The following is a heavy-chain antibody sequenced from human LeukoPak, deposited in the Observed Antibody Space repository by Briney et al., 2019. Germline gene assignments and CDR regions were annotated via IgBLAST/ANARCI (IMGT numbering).Heavy chain of an antibody. Sequence: ASVRVSCKASGYTFTGYYMHWVRQAPGQRLEWMGWINAGNGNTKYSQRFQGRVTITRDTSASTAYMELSSLRSEDTAVYYCARERDSSSSWSFDIWGQGTMVTVSS. V-gene: IGHV1-3*01. J-gene: IGHJ3*02. CDR1: GYTFTGYY. CDR3: ARERDSSSSWSFDI. CDR2: INAGNGNT. D-gene: IGHD6-6*01.